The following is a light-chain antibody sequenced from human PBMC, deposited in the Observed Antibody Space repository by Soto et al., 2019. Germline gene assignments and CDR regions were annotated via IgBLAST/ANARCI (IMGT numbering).Light chain of an antibody. Sequence: QSVLTQPPSASGTPGQRVTISCSGTSSNIGSNTVNWYQQLPRTAPQLLIFSNNQRPSGVADRFSGSKSGTSASLAISGLQSEDEADYYCAAWDDSLNSWVFGGGTKLTVL. CDR3: AAWDDSLNSWV. CDR1: SSNIGSNT. J-gene: IGLJ3*02. V-gene: IGLV1-44*01. CDR2: SNN.